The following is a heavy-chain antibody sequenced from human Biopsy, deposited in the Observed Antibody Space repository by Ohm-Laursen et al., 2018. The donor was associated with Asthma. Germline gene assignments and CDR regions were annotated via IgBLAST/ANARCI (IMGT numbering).Heavy chain of an antibody. J-gene: IGHJ4*02. V-gene: IGHV2-5*02. CDR3: VHTLVGLKAFDF. CDR2: IYWDDDK. D-gene: IGHD1-26*01. CDR1: GFSLSTSGGG. Sequence: TQTLTLTYTFSGFSLSTSGGGVGWIRQPPGEALEWLGNIYWDDDKRYSPSLQSRLTITRDTPKDQVVLTMTNMGPVDTGTYYCVHTLVGLKAFDFWGQGTLVTVSS.